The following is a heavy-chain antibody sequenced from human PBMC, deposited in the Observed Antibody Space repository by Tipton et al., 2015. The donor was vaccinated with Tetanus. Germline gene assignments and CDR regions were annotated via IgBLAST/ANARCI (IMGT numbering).Heavy chain of an antibody. D-gene: IGHD3-22*01. CDR2: IYYIGST. V-gene: IGHV4-39*07. CDR3: ARDSYYSSRWSFADY. J-gene: IGHJ4*02. Sequence: TLSLTCNVSGDSISNKNYYWGWVRQPPGKGLEWIGTIYYIGSTYYNPSRKSRLTISVDPSRNLFSLELTSVTAADTSVYYCARDSYYSSRWSFADYWGQGTLVTVSS. CDR1: GDSISNKNYY.